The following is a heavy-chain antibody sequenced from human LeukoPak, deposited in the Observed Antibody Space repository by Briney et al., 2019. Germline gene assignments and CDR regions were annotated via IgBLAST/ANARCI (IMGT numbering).Heavy chain of an antibody. V-gene: IGHV3-7*01. CDR1: GFTFSSYW. CDR2: IKYDGSEK. D-gene: IGHD6-13*01. CDR3: ARAGIAAASPPDY. Sequence: PGGSLRLSCAASGFTFSSYWMSWVRQAPGKGLEWVANIKYDGSEKYYVDSVKGRFTISRDNAKNSLYLQMNSLRAEDTAVYYCARAGIAAASPPDYWGQGTLVTVSS. J-gene: IGHJ4*02.